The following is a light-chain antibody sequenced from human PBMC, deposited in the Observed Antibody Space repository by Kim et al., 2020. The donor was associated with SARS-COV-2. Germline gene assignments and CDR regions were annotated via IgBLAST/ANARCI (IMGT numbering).Light chain of an antibody. Sequence: CPGERAPLSCRASQSVSSSYLAWYQQKPGQAPRLLIYGASSRATGIPDRFSGSGSGTDFTLTITRLEPEDFAVYYCQQYSSSPATFGQGTKVDIK. J-gene: IGKJ1*01. V-gene: IGKV3-20*01. CDR3: QQYSSSPAT. CDR1: QSVSSSY. CDR2: GAS.